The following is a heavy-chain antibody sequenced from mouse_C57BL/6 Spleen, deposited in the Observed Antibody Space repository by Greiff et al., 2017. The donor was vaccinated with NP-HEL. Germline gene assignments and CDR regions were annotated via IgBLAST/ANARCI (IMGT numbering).Heavy chain of an antibody. CDR1: GFTFSSYA. CDR3: TREGASSYGSSSLFDY. Sequence: EVQVVESGEGLVKPGGSLKLSCAASGFTFSSYAMSWVRQTPEKRLEWVAYISSGGDYIYYADTVKGRFTISRDNARNTLYLQMSSLKSEDTAMYYCTREGASSYGSSSLFDYWGQGTTLTVSS. V-gene: IGHV5-9-1*02. J-gene: IGHJ2*01. D-gene: IGHD1-1*01. CDR2: ISSGGDYI.